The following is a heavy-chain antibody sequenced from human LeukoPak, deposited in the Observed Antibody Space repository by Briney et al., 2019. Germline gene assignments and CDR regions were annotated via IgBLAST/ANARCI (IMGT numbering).Heavy chain of an antibody. Sequence: SETLSLTCTVSGGSIRSYYWSWIRQPPGKELEWIGYIYYSGSTNYNPSLKSRVTISVDPSKHQFSLKLSSVTAADTAVYYCARVESYLFDYWGQGTLVTVSS. J-gene: IGHJ4*02. D-gene: IGHD1-26*01. CDR1: GGSIRSYY. V-gene: IGHV4-59*01. CDR2: IYYSGST. CDR3: ARVESYLFDY.